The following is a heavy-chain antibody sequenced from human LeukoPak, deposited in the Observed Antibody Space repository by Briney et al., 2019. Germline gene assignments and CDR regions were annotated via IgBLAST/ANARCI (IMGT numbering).Heavy chain of an antibody. D-gene: IGHD6-6*01. CDR2: INPRGGST. CDR3: ARDIAARRMYYYYYYMDV. Sequence: ASVKVSCKASGYTFTSYYMHWVRQAPGQGLEWMGIINPRGGSTSYAQKFRGRVTMTRDTSTSTVYMELSSLRSEDTAVYYCARDIAARRMYYYYYYMDVWGKGTTVTVSS. CDR1: GYTFTSYY. V-gene: IGHV1-46*01. J-gene: IGHJ6*03.